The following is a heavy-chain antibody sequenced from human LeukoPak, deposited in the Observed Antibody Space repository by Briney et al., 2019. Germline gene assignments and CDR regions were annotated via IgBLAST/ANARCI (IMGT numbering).Heavy chain of an antibody. CDR3: ARDQDYDFWSGSQAGHAFDI. D-gene: IGHD3-3*01. Sequence: SETLSLTCAVYGGSISSGDYYWSWIRQPPGKGLEWIGYIYYSGSTYYNPSLKSRVTISVDTSKNQFSLKLSSVTAADTAVYYCARDQDYDFWSGSQAGHAFDIWGQGTMVTVSS. CDR1: GGSISSGDYY. CDR2: IYYSGST. V-gene: IGHV4-30-4*08. J-gene: IGHJ3*02.